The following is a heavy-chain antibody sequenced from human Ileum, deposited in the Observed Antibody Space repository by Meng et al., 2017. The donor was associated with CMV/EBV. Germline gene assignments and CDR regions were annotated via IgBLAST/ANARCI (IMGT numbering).Heavy chain of an antibody. CDR3: AREGVSNWNYRGMDV. D-gene: IGHD1-7*01. CDR1: GVSVSSSAYY. J-gene: IGHJ6*02. Sequence: SETLSLTCTVSGVSVSSSAYYWGWIRQPPGKGLEWIGNIYYDGNTYYNPSLKSRVTFSLDTSKNQFSLKLKSVTAADRAVYYCAREGVSNWNYRGMDVWGQGNTVTVSS. CDR2: IYYDGNT. V-gene: IGHV4-39*07.